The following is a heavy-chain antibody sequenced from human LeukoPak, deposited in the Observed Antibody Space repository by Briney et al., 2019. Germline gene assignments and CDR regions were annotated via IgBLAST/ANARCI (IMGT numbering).Heavy chain of an antibody. J-gene: IGHJ4*02. Sequence: SETLSLTCTVSGGSISSSSYFWGWIRQPPGKGLEWIGEINHSGSTNYNPSLKSRVTISVDTSKNQFSLKLSSVTAADTAVYYCARRGHSYGYDIFDYWGQGTLVTVSS. CDR1: GGSISSSSYF. CDR3: ARRGHSYGYDIFDY. CDR2: INHSGST. D-gene: IGHD5-18*01. V-gene: IGHV4-39*07.